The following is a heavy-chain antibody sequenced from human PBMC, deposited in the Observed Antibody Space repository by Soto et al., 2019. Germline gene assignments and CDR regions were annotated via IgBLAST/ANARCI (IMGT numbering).Heavy chain of an antibody. CDR1: GFTFSDYY. D-gene: IGHD3-3*01. Sequence: GGSLILSCAASGFTFSDYYMSWIRQAPGKGLEWVSYISSSGSTIYYADSVKGRFTISRDNSKNTLYLQMNSLRAEDTAVYYCAKGADDGFYYYYYYMDVWGKGTTVTVSS. CDR3: AKGADDGFYYYYYYMDV. V-gene: IGHV3-11*04. CDR2: ISSSGSTI. J-gene: IGHJ6*03.